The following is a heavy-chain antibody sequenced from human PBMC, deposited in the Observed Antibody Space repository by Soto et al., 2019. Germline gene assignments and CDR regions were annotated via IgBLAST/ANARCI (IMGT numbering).Heavy chain of an antibody. CDR1: VFTFSSYG. D-gene: IGHD3-22*01. CDR2: ISYDGSNK. CDR3: AKCYDSSGYYRPPYYYGMDV. V-gene: IGHV3-30*18. Sequence: GSLRLSCATSVFTFSSYGMHWVRQAPGKGLEWVAVISYDGSNKYYADSVKGRFTISRDNSKNTLYLQMNSLRAEDTAVYYCAKCYDSSGYYRPPYYYGMDVWGQGTTVTVSS. J-gene: IGHJ6*02.